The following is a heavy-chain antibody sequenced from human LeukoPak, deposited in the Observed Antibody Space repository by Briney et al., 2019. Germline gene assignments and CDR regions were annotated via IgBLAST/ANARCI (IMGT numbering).Heavy chain of an antibody. CDR3: ARDYCGGDCFPDY. J-gene: IGHJ4*02. CDR2: INPNSGDT. D-gene: IGHD2-21*02. V-gene: IGHV1-2*06. CDR1: GYTFTGYY. Sequence: ASVTVSCTASGYTFTGYYVHWVRQAPGQGLEWMGRINPNSGDTNYAQKFQGRVTMTRDTSISTAYMELSRLRSGDTAVYYCARDYCGGDCFPDYWGQGTLVTVSS.